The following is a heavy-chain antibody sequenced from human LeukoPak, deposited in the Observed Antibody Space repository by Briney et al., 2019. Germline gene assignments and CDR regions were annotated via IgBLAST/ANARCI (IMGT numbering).Heavy chain of an antibody. Sequence: GGSLRLSCAASGFTFSSHWMHWVRQAPGKGLVWVSRINSDGSSTKYADSVKGRFSISRDNAKNTLYLQMNSLRVEDTAVYYCARGRPHGNDYWGQGTLVTVSS. J-gene: IGHJ4*02. V-gene: IGHV3-74*03. CDR2: INSDGSST. CDR3: ARGRPHGNDY. D-gene: IGHD4-23*01. CDR1: GFTFSSHW.